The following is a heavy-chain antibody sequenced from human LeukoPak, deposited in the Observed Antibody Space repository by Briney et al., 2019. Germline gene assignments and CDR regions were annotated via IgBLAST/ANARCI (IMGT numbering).Heavy chain of an antibody. J-gene: IGHJ3*02. D-gene: IGHD3-10*01. CDR2: IDDSGNT. CDR3: ARSDYHNSGSHTVFDAFDI. CDR1: GGSISRYY. Sequence: PSETLSLTCTVSGGSISRYYWSWIRRPPGKGLEWIDYIDDSGNTNYNPSLKSQVTISVDKSKNQFSLKLSFVTAADTAMYYCARSDYHNSGSHTVFDAFDIWGQGTRVTVS. V-gene: IGHV4-59*01.